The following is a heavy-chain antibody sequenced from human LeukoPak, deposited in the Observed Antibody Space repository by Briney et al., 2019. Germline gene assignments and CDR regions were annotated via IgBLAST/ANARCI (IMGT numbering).Heavy chain of an antibody. CDR3: ARDILHYDYVWGSPHAFDI. CDR1: GYTFTGYY. J-gene: IGHJ3*02. CDR2: INPNSGGT. D-gene: IGHD3-16*01. V-gene: IGHV1-2*02. Sequence: VASVKVSCKASGYTFTGYYMHWVRQAPGQGLEWMGWINPNSGGTYYAQKFQGRVTMTSDTSISSAYMELSRLRSDDTAVYYCARDILHYDYVWGSPHAFDIWGQGTMVTVSS.